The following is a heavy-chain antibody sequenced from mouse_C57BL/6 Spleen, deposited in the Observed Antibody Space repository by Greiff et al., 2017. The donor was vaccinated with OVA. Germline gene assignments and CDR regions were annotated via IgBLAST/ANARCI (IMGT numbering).Heavy chain of an antibody. CDR2: INPRNGGT. J-gene: IGHJ2*01. V-gene: IGHV1-53*01. Sequence: QVQLQQPGAELVRPGASVKLSCKASGYTFTSYWMRWVKQRTGQGLEWIGNINPRNGGTNYNEKFKGKATLTVDKSYSTAYMQLSSLTSEYSAVEDYSRDDYGSSRVHFDYWGQGTTLTVSS. D-gene: IGHD1-1*01. CDR1: GYTFTSYW. CDR3: SRDDYGSSRVHFDY.